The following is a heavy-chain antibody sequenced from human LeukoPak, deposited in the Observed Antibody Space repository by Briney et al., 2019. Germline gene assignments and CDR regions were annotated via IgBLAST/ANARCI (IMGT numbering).Heavy chain of an antibody. J-gene: IGHJ3*02. CDR2: ISSSSSYI. Sequence: GGSLRLSCAASGFTFSSYSMNWVRQAPGKGLEWVSSISSSSSYIYYADSVKGRFTISRDNAKNSLFLQMNSLRVEDTAVYYCARDQYGGNVFDAFEIWGQGTMVTISS. V-gene: IGHV3-21*01. D-gene: IGHD4-23*01. CDR3: ARDQYGGNVFDAFEI. CDR1: GFTFSSYS.